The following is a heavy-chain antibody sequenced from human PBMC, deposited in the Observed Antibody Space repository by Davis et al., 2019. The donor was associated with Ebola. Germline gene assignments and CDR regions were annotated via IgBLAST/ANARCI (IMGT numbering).Heavy chain of an antibody. CDR1: GFTFDDYA. V-gene: IGHV3-21*05. D-gene: IGHD3-10*01. Sequence: GESLKISCAASGFTFDDYAMHWVRQAPGKGLEWVSYISSSSSYIYYADSVKGRFTISRDNAKNSLYLQMNSLRAEDTAVYYCARVTMVQGVYYYYYYGMDVWGQGTTVTVSS. CDR3: ARVTMVQGVYYYYYYGMDV. CDR2: ISSSSSYI. J-gene: IGHJ6*02.